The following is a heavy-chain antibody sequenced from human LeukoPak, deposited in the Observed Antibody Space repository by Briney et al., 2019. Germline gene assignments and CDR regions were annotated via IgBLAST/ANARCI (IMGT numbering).Heavy chain of an antibody. V-gene: IGHV4-59*01. J-gene: IGHJ4*02. CDR3: AGDDSSSWYDY. CDR2: IYHSGST. D-gene: IGHD6-13*01. CDR1: GGSISPYY. Sequence: SETLSLTCTVSGGSISPYYWSWIRQPPGKGLEWIGYIYHSGSTYYNPSLKSRVTISVDRSKNQFSLKLSSVTAADTAVYYCAGDDSSSWYDYWGQGTLVTVSS.